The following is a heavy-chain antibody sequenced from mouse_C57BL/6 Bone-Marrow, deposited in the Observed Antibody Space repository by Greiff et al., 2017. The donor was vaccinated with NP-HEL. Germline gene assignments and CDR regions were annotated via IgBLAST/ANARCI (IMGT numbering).Heavy chain of an antibody. D-gene: IGHD1-1*01. V-gene: IGHV1-5*01. J-gene: IGHJ2*01. Sequence: VQLQQSGTVLARPGASVKMSCKTSGYTFTSYWMHWVKQRPGQGLEWIGAIYPGNSDTSYNEKFKGKAKLTAVTSASTAYMELSSLTNEDSAVYYCSNCYGRSYKDWGQGTTLTVAS. CDR3: SNCYGRSYKD. CDR2: IYPGNSDT. CDR1: GYTFTSYW.